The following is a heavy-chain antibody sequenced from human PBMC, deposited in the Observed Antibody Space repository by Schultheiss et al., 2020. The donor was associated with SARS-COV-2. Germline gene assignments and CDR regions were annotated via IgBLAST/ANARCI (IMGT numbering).Heavy chain of an antibody. V-gene: IGHV3-23*01. Sequence: GESLKISCAASGFTFSNYAMSWVRQAPGKGLVWVSAISGSGGTPYYADSLKGRFTISRDNSKNTPYLQMNSLRAEDTAVYYCVPMVVVVKAIYYWGQGTRVTVSS. CDR2: ISGSGGTP. CDR1: GFTFSNYA. J-gene: IGHJ4*02. D-gene: IGHD3-22*01. CDR3: VPMVVVVKAIYY.